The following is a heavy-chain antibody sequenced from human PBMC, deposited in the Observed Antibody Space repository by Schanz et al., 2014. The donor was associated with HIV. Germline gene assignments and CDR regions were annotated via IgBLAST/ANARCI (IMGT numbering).Heavy chain of an antibody. CDR1: GFTFTNYA. V-gene: IGHV3-33*08. CDR2: ISNDGGNK. D-gene: IGHD6-13*01. J-gene: IGHJ6*02. Sequence: QVQLVESGGGVVQPGRFLRLSCAASGFTFTNYAIQWVRQAPGKGLEWVAVISNDGGNKYYADSVKGRFTISRDNSKNPLYLEMISLRDEDTAVYYCARASRIAATDRDPRRHYHYGMDVWGQGTTVTVSS. CDR3: ARASRIAATDRDPRRHYHYGMDV.